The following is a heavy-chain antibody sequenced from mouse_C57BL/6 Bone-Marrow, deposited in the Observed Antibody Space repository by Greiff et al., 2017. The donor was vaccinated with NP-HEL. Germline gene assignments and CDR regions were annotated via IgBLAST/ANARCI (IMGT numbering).Heavy chain of an antibody. J-gene: IGHJ3*01. Sequence: EVQLQQSGPELVKPGASVKMSCKASGYTFTDYNMHWVKQSHGKSLEWIGYINPNNGGTSYNRKFKGKATLTVNKSSSTAYMELRSLTSEDSAVYYCASNPPDHYGSSSFAYWGQGTLVTVSA. V-gene: IGHV1-22*01. D-gene: IGHD1-1*01. CDR3: ASNPPDHYGSSSFAY. CDR2: INPNNGGT. CDR1: GYTFTDYN.